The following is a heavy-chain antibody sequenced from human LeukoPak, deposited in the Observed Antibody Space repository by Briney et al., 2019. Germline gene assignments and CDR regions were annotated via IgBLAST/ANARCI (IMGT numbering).Heavy chain of an antibody. D-gene: IGHD3-22*01. Sequence: ASVKVSCKVSGYTLTELSMHWVRQAPGKGLEWRGGFDPEDGETIYAQKCQGRVTMTEDTSTDTAYTELSSLRSEDTAVYYCATGYDSSGYYPRGAFDIWGQGTMVTVSS. CDR2: FDPEDGET. J-gene: IGHJ3*02. V-gene: IGHV1-24*01. CDR3: ATGYDSSGYYPRGAFDI. CDR1: GYTLTELS.